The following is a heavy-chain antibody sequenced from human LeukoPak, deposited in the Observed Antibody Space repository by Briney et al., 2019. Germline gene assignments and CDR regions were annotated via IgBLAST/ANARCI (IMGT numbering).Heavy chain of an antibody. V-gene: IGHV3-30*04. CDR2: ISYDGSKK. CDR1: GFTFSSYA. Sequence: GRSLRLSCAASGFTFSSYAMHWVRQAPGKGLEWVAVISYDGSKKYYADSVKGRFTISRDNSKNTLYLQMNSLRAEDTAVYYCASIDYSTSYWGQGTLVTVSS. J-gene: IGHJ4*02. CDR3: ASIDYSTSY. D-gene: IGHD4-11*01.